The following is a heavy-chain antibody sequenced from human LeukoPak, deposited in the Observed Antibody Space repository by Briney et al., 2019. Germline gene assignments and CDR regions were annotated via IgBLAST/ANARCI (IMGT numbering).Heavy chain of an antibody. D-gene: IGHD3-3*01. CDR2: IKQDGSEK. J-gene: IGHJ4*02. Sequence: GGSLRLSCAASGFTFSSYWMNWVRQAPGKGLEWVANIKQDGSEKYYVDSVKGRFTISRDNSKNTLYLQMNSLRAEDTAVYYCAKDPAYYDFWSGYYTGGNFDYWGQGTLVTVSS. V-gene: IGHV3-7*03. CDR1: GFTFSSYW. CDR3: AKDPAYYDFWSGYYTGGNFDY.